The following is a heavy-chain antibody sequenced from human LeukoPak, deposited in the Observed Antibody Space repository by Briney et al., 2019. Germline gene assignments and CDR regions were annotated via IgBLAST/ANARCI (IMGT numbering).Heavy chain of an antibody. CDR2: ISGSGDRT. D-gene: IGHD1-26*01. CDR3: AKDFSWTGSFYDFDY. CDR1: GFTFSTYA. Sequence: GGSLRLSCAASGFTFSTYAMSWVRQAPGKGLEWVSAISGSGDRTYYADSVKGRFTISRDNSKNTLYLQMNSLRGEDTAVYYCAKDFSWTGSFYDFDYWGQGTLVTVS. J-gene: IGHJ4*02. V-gene: IGHV3-23*01.